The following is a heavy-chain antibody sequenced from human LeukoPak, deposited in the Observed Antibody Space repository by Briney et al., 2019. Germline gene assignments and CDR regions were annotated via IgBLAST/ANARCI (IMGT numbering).Heavy chain of an antibody. CDR2: INHSGST. Sequence: SGTLSLTCAVSGGSFSGYYWSWIRQPPGKGLEWVGDINHSGSTNYNPSLKSRVTTSVDTSKNQYTLKLSSVTAADTAVYYCARGPRSTVPAAIIPVRYYDPWGRGTLVTVSS. D-gene: IGHD2-2*01. V-gene: IGHV4-34*01. CDR1: GGSFSGYY. J-gene: IGHJ2*01. CDR3: ARGPRSTVPAAIIPVRYYDP.